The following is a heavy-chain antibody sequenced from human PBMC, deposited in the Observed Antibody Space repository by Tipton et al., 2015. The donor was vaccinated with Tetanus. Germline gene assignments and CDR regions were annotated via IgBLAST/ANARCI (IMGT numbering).Heavy chain of an antibody. D-gene: IGHD4-17*01. CDR3: ARPSTTVTPRAFDV. J-gene: IGHJ3*01. V-gene: IGHV4-39*01. CDR2: IYYSGSS. CDR1: GASMSSSSYY. Sequence: TLSLTCDVSGASMSSSSYYWDWIRQPPGKGLEWIGSIYYSGSSYYNPSLESRVTISLDTSKNRFSLKLTSVTAADAAVYYCARPSTTVTPRAFDVWGQGTMVTVS.